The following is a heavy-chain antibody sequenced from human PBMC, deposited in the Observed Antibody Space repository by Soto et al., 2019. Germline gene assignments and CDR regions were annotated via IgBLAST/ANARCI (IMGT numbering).Heavy chain of an antibody. D-gene: IGHD3-3*01. CDR2: ISYDGSNK. CDR1: GFTFSSYG. Sequence: PGGSLRLSCAASGFTFSSYGMHWVRQAPGKGLEWVAVISYDGSNKYYADSVKGRFTISRDNSKNTLYLQMNSLRAEATAVYYCAKDATVTISGVVIRAGMDVWGQGTTVTVSS. CDR3: AKDATVTISGVVIRAGMDV. V-gene: IGHV3-30*18. J-gene: IGHJ6*02.